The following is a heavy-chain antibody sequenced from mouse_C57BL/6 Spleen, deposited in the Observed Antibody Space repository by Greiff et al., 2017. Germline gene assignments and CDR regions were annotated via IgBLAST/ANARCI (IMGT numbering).Heavy chain of an antibody. CDR3: ARHEGDYDKTAWFAY. V-gene: IGHV2-6-1*01. Sequence: QVQLQQSGPGLVAPSQSLSITCTVSGFSLTSYGVHWARQPPGKGLEWLVVIWSDGSTTYNSALKSRLSISKDNSKSQVFLKMNSLQTDDTAMYYCARHEGDYDKTAWFAYWGQGTLVTVSA. CDR1: GFSLTSYG. CDR2: IWSDGST. D-gene: IGHD2-4*01. J-gene: IGHJ3*01.